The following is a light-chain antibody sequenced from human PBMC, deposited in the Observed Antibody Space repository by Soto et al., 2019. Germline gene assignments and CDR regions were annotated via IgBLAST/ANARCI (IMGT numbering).Light chain of an antibody. J-gene: IGKJ5*01. Sequence: EIVLTQSAVTLALSLGERVTLSCRASQSIGSYLGWLQQKPGQAPRLLIYDASKRATGIPGRFSGSGSGTDFTLTISSLEPEDFAVYYCHQRRNSITCGQGTRLEIK. CDR3: HQRRNSIT. CDR2: DAS. V-gene: IGKV3-11*01. CDR1: QSIGSY.